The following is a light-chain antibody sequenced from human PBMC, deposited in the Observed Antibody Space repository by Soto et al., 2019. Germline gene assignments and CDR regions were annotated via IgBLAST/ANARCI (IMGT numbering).Light chain of an antibody. J-gene: IGKJ1*01. Sequence: DIQMTQSPSTLSAFVGDRGTITCRASQSIRSGLAWYQQKPGKAPNLLIYKASNLESEVPSRFSGSGSGTEFTLTVSSVQPDDFATYYCQQYNTYAPTFGQGTKVEIK. CDR2: KAS. V-gene: IGKV1-5*03. CDR3: QQYNTYAPT. CDR1: QSIRSG.